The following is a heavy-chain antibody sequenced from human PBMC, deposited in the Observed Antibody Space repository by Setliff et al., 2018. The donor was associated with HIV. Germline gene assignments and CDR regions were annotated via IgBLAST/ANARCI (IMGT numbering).Heavy chain of an antibody. Sequence: TGGSLRLSCAASGFTFNTYAMSWVRQAPGKGLEWVSVISGSGGSTFYAGSVKGRFTISRDNSKNTLYLLMNGLRVEDTAVYYCAKDGISGGAYPPYYFDYWGHGTLVTVSS. J-gene: IGHJ4*01. CDR1: GFTFNTYA. CDR2: ISGSGGST. CDR3: AKDGISGGAYPPYYFDY. D-gene: IGHD2-15*01. V-gene: IGHV3-23*01.